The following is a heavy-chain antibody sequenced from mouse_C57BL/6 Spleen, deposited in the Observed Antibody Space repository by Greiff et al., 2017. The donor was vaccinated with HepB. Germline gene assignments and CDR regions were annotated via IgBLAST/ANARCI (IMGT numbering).Heavy chain of an antibody. J-gene: IGHJ2*01. V-gene: IGHV3-6*01. CDR3: ARHYGSFDY. CDR2: ISYDGSN. Sequence: VQLKESGPGLVKPSQSLSLTCSVTGYSITSGYYWNWIRQFPGNKLEWMGYISYDGSNNYNPSLKNRISITRDTSKNQFFLKLNSVTTEDTATYYCARHYGSFDYWGQGTTLTVSS. CDR1: GYSITSGYY. D-gene: IGHD1-1*01.